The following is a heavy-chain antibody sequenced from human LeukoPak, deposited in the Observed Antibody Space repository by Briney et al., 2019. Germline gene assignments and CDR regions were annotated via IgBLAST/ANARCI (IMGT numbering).Heavy chain of an antibody. CDR2: ISAYNGNT. J-gene: IGHJ4*02. D-gene: IGHD2-2*01. V-gene: IGHV1-18*01. Sequence: ASVKVSCKASGYTFTSYGISWVRQAPGQGLEWMGWISAYNGNTNYAQKLQGRVTTTTDTSTSTAYMELRSLRSDDTAVYYCARGYCSSTSCYYFDYWGQGTLVTVSS. CDR3: ARGYCSSTSCYYFDY. CDR1: GYTFTSYG.